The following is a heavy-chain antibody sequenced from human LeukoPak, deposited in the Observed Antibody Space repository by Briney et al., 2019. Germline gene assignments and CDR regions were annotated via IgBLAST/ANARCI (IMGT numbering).Heavy chain of an antibody. J-gene: IGHJ4*02. CDR2: IYNSGST. CDR3: ASPSETFHRFDY. Sequence: SETLSLTCAVNGGSFNGYCWGWIRQPPGKGLEWIGSIYNSGSTYYNPSLKSRVTISVDTSKNQFSLKVSSVTAADTAVYYCASPSETFHRFDYWGQGTLVTISS. V-gene: IGHV4-38-2*01. CDR1: GGSFNGYC. D-gene: IGHD1-14*01.